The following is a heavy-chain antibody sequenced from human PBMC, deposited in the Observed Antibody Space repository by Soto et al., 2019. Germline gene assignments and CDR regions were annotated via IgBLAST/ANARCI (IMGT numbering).Heavy chain of an antibody. J-gene: IGHJ4*02. Sequence: QITLKESGPTLVKPTQTLTLTCTFSGFSLNTSGVGVGWIRQPPGKALEWLALTYWNDDRRYSPSLKSRLTITKDTSKNQVVLTMTNMDPVDTATYDCAHKGRFYEFWSGSSFDYWGQGPLVTVSS. CDR2: TYWNDDR. D-gene: IGHD3-3*01. V-gene: IGHV2-5*01. CDR1: GFSLNTSGVG. CDR3: AHKGRFYEFWSGSSFDY.